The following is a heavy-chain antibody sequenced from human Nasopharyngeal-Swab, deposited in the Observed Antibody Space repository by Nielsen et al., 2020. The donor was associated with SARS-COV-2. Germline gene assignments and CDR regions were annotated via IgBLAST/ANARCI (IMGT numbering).Heavy chain of an antibody. CDR2: IYHSGST. V-gene: IGHV4-38-2*02. D-gene: IGHD5-24*01. CDR3: AREMASFDN. CDR1: GYSISSGYY. Sequence: SETLSLTCTVSGYSISSGYYWGWIRQPPGKGLEWIGSIYHSGSTYYNPSLKSRVTISVDTSKNQFSLKLSSVTAADTAVYYCAREMASFDNWGQGTLVTVSS. J-gene: IGHJ4*02.